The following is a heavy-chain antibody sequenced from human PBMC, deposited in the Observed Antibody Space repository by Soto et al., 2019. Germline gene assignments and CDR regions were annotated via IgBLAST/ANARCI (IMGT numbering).Heavy chain of an antibody. CDR2: ISAYNGNT. V-gene: IGHV1-18*01. Sequence: QVQLVQSGAEVKKPGASVKVSCKASGYTFTRFGISWVRQAPGQGLEWMGWISAYNGNTNYAENLQGRVTMTTDTSSSTAYMELRSLRSDDTAVYYCARDHRGGTDPFDIWGQGTMVTVSS. J-gene: IGHJ3*02. D-gene: IGHD2-15*01. CDR3: ARDHRGGTDPFDI. CDR1: GYTFTRFG.